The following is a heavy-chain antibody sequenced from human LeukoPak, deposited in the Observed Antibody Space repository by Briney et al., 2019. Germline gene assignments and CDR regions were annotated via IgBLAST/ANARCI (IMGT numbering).Heavy chain of an antibody. Sequence: GGSLRLSCAASGFSFSNSWMSWVRQAPGQGLEWVANISPDGDRENYVDSVKGRFSISRDNAKNSLFLQMHSLSAEDTAVYYCASKFPYCSGGSCALGGQGTLVTVSS. V-gene: IGHV3-7*01. CDR1: GFSFSNSW. CDR3: ASKFPYCSGGSCAL. D-gene: IGHD2-15*01. J-gene: IGHJ4*02. CDR2: ISPDGDRE.